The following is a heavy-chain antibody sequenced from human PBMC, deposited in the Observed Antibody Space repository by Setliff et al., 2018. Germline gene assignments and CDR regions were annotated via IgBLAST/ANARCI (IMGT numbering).Heavy chain of an antibody. D-gene: IGHD2-15*01. CDR2: IYPGDSDT. V-gene: IGHV5-51*01. CDR3: ARVGTAGGYYFDF. J-gene: IGHJ4*02. Sequence: GESLKISCKGSGYSLTSYWIGWVRQVPGKGLEWMGIIYPGDSDTRYSPSFQGQVTLSADTSIATAYLHWTSLKASDTAMYYCARVGTAGGYYFDFWGQGALVTVSS. CDR1: GYSLTSYW.